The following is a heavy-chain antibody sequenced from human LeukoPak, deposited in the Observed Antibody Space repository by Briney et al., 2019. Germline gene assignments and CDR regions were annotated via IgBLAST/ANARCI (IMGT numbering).Heavy chain of an antibody. J-gene: IGHJ6*04. CDR2: IIPIFDTA. Sequence: SVTVSCTASGGTFSSYAISWVRQAPGQGLEWMGGIIPIFDTANYAQKFQGRVTITTDKSTSTAYMELSSLRSEDTAVYYCARESYYYGSGSYYNHDGDYYGMDVWGKGTTVTVFS. CDR1: GGTFSSYA. CDR3: ARESYYYGSGSYYNHDGDYYGMDV. D-gene: IGHD3-10*01. V-gene: IGHV1-69*05.